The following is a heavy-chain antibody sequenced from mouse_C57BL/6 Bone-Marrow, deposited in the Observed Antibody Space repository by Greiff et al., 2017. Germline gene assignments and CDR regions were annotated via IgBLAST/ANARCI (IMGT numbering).Heavy chain of an antibody. CDR2: INPGSGGT. CDR3: VRTRRFITTPLWAMEY. D-gene: IGHD1-1*01. CDR1: GYAFTNYL. Sequence: QVQLKESGAELVRPGTSVKVSCKASGYAFTNYLIEWVKQRPGQGLEWIGVINPGSGGTNYNEKFKGKATLTADKSSSTAYMQLSSLTSEDSAVYFCVRTRRFITTPLWAMEYWGQGTSVTVSS. J-gene: IGHJ4*01. V-gene: IGHV1-54*01.